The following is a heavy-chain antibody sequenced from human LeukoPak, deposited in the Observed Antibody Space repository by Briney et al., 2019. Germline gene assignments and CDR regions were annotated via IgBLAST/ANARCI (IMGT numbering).Heavy chain of an antibody. V-gene: IGHV1-2*02. CDR3: ARDRSVWYYYDSSGSNTENAFDI. CDR2: INPNSGGT. Sequence: GASVKVSCKASGYTFTSYYRHWVRQAPGQGLEWMGWINPNSGGTNYAQKFQGRVTITRDTSISTAYMELSRLRSDDTAVYYCARDRSVWYYYDSSGSNTENAFDIWGQGTMVTVSS. D-gene: IGHD3-22*01. J-gene: IGHJ3*02. CDR1: GYTFTSYY.